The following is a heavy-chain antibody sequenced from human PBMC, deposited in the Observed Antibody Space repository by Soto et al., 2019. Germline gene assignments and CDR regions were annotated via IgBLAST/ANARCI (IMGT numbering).Heavy chain of an antibody. CDR2: IYYSGST. CDR3: ALWFGELLPFDP. J-gene: IGHJ5*02. V-gene: IGHV4-30-4*01. Sequence: PSETLSLTCTVSGGSISSGDYYWSWIRQPPGKGLEWIGYIYYSGSTYYNPSLKSRVTISVDTSKNQFSLKLSSVTAADTAVYYCALWFGELLPFDPWGQGTLVTSPQ. D-gene: IGHD3-10*01. CDR1: GGSISSGDYY.